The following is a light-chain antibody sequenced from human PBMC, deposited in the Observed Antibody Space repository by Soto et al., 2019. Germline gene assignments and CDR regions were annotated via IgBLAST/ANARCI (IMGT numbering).Light chain of an antibody. CDR1: QSGSSSY. Sequence: EIVLTKSPGTLSFSPGERATLSGRASQSGSSSYLAWYKQKPCQAPRLLLYGASSRATGIPERFSGSGSGTDFTLTISRLEPEDVAVYYCQQYGSSRTFGQGTKVEIK. CDR2: GAS. J-gene: IGKJ1*01. CDR3: QQYGSSRT. V-gene: IGKV3-20*01.